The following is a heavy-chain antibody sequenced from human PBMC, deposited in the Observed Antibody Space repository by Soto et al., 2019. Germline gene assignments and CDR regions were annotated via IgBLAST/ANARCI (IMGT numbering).Heavy chain of an antibody. V-gene: IGHV4-4*02. J-gene: IGHJ4*01. Sequence: PSETLSLTCAVSGGSISSSNWWSWVRQPPGKGLEWIGEIYHSGSTNYNPSLKSRVTISVDKSKNQFSLKLSSVTAADTAVYYCARGPLHYYGSGIYPYSATGGHGTLVT. CDR3: ARGPLHYYGSGIYPYSAT. D-gene: IGHD3-10*01. CDR2: IYHSGST. CDR1: GGSISSSNW.